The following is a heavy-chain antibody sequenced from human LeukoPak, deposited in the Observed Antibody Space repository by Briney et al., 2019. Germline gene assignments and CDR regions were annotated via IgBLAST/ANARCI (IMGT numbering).Heavy chain of an antibody. J-gene: IGHJ4*02. CDR1: GFTFDDYA. D-gene: IGHD1-26*01. Sequence: GGTLRLSCAASGFTFDDYAMHWVRQAPGKGLEWVSGISWNSGSIGYADSVKGRFTISRDNAKNSLYLQMNSLRAGDTALYYCAKAVGASFDYWGQGTLVTVSS. CDR3: AKAVGASFDY. V-gene: IGHV3-9*01. CDR2: ISWNSGSI.